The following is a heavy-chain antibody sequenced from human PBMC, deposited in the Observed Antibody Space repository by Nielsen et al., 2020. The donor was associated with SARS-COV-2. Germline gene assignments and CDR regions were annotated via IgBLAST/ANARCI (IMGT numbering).Heavy chain of an antibody. CDR1: GFTFSDYY. Sequence: GESLKISCAASGFTFSDYYMSWIRQAPGKGLEWVSYISHSGNYMIYADSVKGRLTISRDNAKNSLSLQMHSLRAEDTAVYYCAREHFVGGLGIVVVISTILDYWGQGTLVTVSS. CDR3: AREHFVGGLGIVVVISTILDY. V-gene: IGHV3-11*05. D-gene: IGHD3-22*01. J-gene: IGHJ4*02. CDR2: ISHSGNYM.